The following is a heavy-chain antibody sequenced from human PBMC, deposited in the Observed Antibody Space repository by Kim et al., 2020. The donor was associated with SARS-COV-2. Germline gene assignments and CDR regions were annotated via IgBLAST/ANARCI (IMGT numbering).Heavy chain of an antibody. V-gene: IGHV1-2*06. J-gene: IGHJ3*02. Sequence: SVKVSCKASGYTFTGYYMHWVRQAPGQGLEWMGRINPNSGGTNYAQKFQGRVTMTRDTSISTAYMELSRLRSDDTAVYYCAREYVSGYDLRWDAFDIWGQGTMVTVSS. CDR1: GYTFTGYY. CDR3: AREYVSGYDLRWDAFDI. D-gene: IGHD5-12*01. CDR2: INPNSGGT.